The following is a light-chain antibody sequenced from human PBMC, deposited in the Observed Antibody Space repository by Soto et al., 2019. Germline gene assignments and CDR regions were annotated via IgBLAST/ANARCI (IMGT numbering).Light chain of an antibody. V-gene: IGKV1-39*01. CDR3: QQSYSTPQNT. CDR2: AAS. CDR1: QSIRYY. J-gene: IGKJ2*01. Sequence: DIQMNQSPSSLSASVGDRVTITCRASQSIRYYLNWYQQKPGKAPKLLIYAASSLQSGVPSRFSGSGSGTDFTLTISSLQPEDFATYYCQQSYSTPQNTFGQRTKLEIK.